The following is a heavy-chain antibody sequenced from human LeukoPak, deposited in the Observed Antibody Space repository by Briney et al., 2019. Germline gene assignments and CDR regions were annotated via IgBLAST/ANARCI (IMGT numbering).Heavy chain of an antibody. CDR1: GFTFSNYA. CDR2: IRYDGSNK. CDR3: AKGIAVAGTHNWFDP. V-gene: IGHV3-30*02. Sequence: GGSLSLSCTASGFTFSNYAMHWVRQAPGKGLEWVAFIRYDGSNKYYADSVKGRFTISRDNSKNTLYLQMNSLRPEDTAVYYCAKGIAVAGTHNWFDPWGQGTLVTVSS. D-gene: IGHD6-19*01. J-gene: IGHJ5*02.